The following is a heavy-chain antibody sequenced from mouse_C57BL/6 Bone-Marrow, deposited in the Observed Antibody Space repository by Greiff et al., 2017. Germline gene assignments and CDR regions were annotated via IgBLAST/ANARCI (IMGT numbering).Heavy chain of an antibody. CDR1: GFTFSSYG. CDR3: ASTTVVDAWFAY. V-gene: IGHV5-6*01. CDR2: ISSGGSYT. D-gene: IGHD1-1*01. J-gene: IGHJ3*01. Sequence: EVQRVESGGDLVKPGGSLKLSCAASGFTFSSYGMSWVRQTPDKRLEWVATISSGGSYTYYPDSVKGRFTISRDNAKNTLYLQMSSLKSEDTAMYYCASTTVVDAWFAYWGQGTLVTVSA.